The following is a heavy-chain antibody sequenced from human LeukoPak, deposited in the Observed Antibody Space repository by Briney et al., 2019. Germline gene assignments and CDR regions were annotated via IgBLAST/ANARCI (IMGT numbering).Heavy chain of an antibody. J-gene: IGHJ6*02. CDR1: GGSISPHS. Sequence: SETLSLTCTVSGGSISPHSWSWIRQPPGKGLESGGFIYNSGGSDYNPSLNSRLTMSVDTSKNQLSLKLRSVTAADTAVYYCARLSHIAAAGSYSYHALDVWGQGTTVTVSS. V-gene: IGHV4-59*08. CDR2: IYNSGGS. D-gene: IGHD6-13*01. CDR3: ARLSHIAAAGSYSYHALDV.